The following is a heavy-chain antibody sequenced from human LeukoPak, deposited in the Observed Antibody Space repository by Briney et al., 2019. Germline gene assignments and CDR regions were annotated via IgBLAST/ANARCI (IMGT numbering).Heavy chain of an antibody. CDR1: GFTFSSYS. V-gene: IGHV3-48*02. CDR2: ITTSGNTK. Sequence: VGSLRLSCAASGFTFSSYSMNWVRQAPGKGLEWVSYITTSGNTKYYADSVKGRFAISRDNAKNSLYLQMNSLRDEDTAVYYCARGLGYFGSGSYYNDYWGQGTLVTVSS. CDR3: ARGLGYFGSGSYYNDY. J-gene: IGHJ4*02. D-gene: IGHD3-10*01.